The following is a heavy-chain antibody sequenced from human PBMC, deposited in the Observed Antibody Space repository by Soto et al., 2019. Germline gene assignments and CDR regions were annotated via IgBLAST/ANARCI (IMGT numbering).Heavy chain of an antibody. J-gene: IGHJ4*02. D-gene: IGHD6-19*01. Sequence: GGSLRLSCAASGFTFSSYAMHWVRQAPGKGLEWVAVISYGGSNKYYADSVKGRFTISRDNSKNTLCLQMNSLRAEDTAVYYCAKEGEHSSGWANFDYWGQGTLVTVSS. CDR2: ISYGGSNK. CDR1: GFTFSSYA. CDR3: AKEGEHSSGWANFDY. V-gene: IGHV3-30-3*01.